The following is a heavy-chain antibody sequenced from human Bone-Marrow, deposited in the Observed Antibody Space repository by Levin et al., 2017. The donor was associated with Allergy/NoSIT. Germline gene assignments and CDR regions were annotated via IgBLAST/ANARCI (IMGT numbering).Heavy chain of an antibody. CDR2: INHSGST. V-gene: IGHV4-34*01. D-gene: IGHD2-21*02. Sequence: SETLSLTCAVYGGSFSGYYWSWIRQPPGKGLEWIGEINHSGSTNYNPSLKSRVTISVDTSKNQFSLKLSSVTAADTAVYYCARGLARWGRVTAILSGRWFDPWGQGTLVTVSS. CDR3: ARGLARWGRVTAILSGRWFDP. CDR1: GGSFSGYY. J-gene: IGHJ5*02.